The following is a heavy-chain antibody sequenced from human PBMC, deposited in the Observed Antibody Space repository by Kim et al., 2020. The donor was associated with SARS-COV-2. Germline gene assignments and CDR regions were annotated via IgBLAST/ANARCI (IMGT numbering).Heavy chain of an antibody. CDR2: ISYDGSKA. J-gene: IGHJ6*01. V-gene: IGHV3-30-3*01. Sequence: GGSLRLSCAASGFAFSYYAIHWVRQAPGKGLEWVALISYDGSKAYYADSVKGRFTISRDSSKNTIYVQMNSLRTDDTAVYYCARDRRFMTGTIALYYGMDVWGQGTTVTVSS. CDR3: ARDRRFMTGTIALYYGMDV. D-gene: IGHD1-20*01. CDR1: GFAFSYYA.